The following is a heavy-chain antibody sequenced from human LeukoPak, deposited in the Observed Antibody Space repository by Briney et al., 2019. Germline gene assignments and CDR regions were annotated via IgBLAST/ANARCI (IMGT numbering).Heavy chain of an antibody. Sequence: SETLSLTCTVSGGSISSSSYYWGWIRQPPGKGLKWIGSIYYSVSTYYNPSLKSRVTISVDTSKNQFSLKLSSVTAADTAVYYCASPARSSYYYYGMDVWGQGTTVTVSS. D-gene: IGHD2-2*01. V-gene: IGHV4-39*01. CDR1: GGSISSSSYY. J-gene: IGHJ6*02. CDR3: ASPARSSYYYYGMDV. CDR2: IYYSVST.